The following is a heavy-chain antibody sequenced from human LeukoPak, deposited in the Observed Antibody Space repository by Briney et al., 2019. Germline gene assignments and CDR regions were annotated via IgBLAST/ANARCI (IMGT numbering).Heavy chain of an antibody. CDR1: GYTFTSYG. D-gene: IGHD2-2*01. V-gene: IGHV3-33*01. J-gene: IGHJ4*02. Sequence: SCKASGYTFTSYGMHWVRQAPGKGLEWVAVIWYDGNNKYYADSVKGRFTISRDNSKNTLYPQMNSLRAEDTAVYYCARDRWSSTSYNDYWGQGTLVTVSS. CDR2: IWYDGNNK. CDR3: ARDRWSSTSYNDY.